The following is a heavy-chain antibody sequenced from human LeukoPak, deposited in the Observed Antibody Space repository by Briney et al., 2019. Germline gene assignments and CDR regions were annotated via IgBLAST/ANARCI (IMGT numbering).Heavy chain of an antibody. CDR3: ARAGGYCTSTSCYYFDY. D-gene: IGHD2-2*01. CDR1: GFTFSSYA. J-gene: IGHJ4*02. CDR2: IYNDGNT. V-gene: IGHV3-53*01. Sequence: AGGSLRLSCAASGFTFSSYAMSWVRLVPGKGLEWVSIIYNDGNTYYADSVEGRFTISRDNSKNTLYLQMNSLRAEDTAVYYCARAGGYCTSTSCYYFDYWGQGTLVTVSS.